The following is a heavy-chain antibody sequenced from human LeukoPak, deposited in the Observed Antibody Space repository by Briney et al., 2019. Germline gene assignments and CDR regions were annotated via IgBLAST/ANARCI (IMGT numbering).Heavy chain of an antibody. Sequence: GGSLRLSCAASGFTFSSYAMRWVRQAPGKGLEWVSAIGSGSGGTTIYADSVKGRFTISRDNSKNTLYLQMSSLRGEDTAVYYCAKNYESGRGVPYGMDVWGQGTTVTVPS. J-gene: IGHJ6*02. CDR2: IGSGSGGTT. CDR3: AKNYESGRGVPYGMDV. D-gene: IGHD3-10*01. CDR1: GFTFSSYA. V-gene: IGHV3-23*01.